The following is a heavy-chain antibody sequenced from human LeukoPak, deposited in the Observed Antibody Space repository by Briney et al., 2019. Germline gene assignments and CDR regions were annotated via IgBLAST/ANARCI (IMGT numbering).Heavy chain of an antibody. Sequence: KPSETLSLTCAVYGGSFGGYYWSWIRQPPGKGLEWIGEINHSGSTNYNPSLKSRVTISVDTSKNQFSLKLSSVTAADTAVYYCARGRVTLLGVHAFDIWGQGTMVTVSS. CDR1: GGSFGGYY. J-gene: IGHJ3*02. V-gene: IGHV4-34*01. CDR2: INHSGST. D-gene: IGHD2-15*01. CDR3: ARGRVTLLGVHAFDI.